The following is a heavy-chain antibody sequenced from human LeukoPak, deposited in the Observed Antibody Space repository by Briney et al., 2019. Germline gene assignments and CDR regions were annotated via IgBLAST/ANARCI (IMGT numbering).Heavy chain of an antibody. CDR1: GFTFSSYG. J-gene: IGHJ4*02. V-gene: IGHV3-23*01. D-gene: IGHD2-15*01. Sequence: GGSLRLSCAASGFTFSSYGMHWVRQAPGKGLEWVSAISGSGGSTYYADSVKGRFTISRDNSKNTLYLQMNSLRAEDTAVYYCAKDRCSGGSCYSSFDYWGQGTLVTVSS. CDR2: ISGSGGST. CDR3: AKDRCSGGSCYSSFDY.